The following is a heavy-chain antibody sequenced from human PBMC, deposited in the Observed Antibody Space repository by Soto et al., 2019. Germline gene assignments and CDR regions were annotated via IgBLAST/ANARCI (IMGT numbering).Heavy chain of an antibody. CDR2: IWYDGSNK. Sequence: QVQLVESGGGVDQPGGSLRLSCAASGFTFSSYGMHWVRQAPGKGLEWVAVIWYDGSNKYYADSVKGRFTISRDNSKKTLYLQMNSLRAEDTAVYYCARDREWEPSYYYGMDVWGPGTTVTVSS. J-gene: IGHJ6*02. CDR1: GFTFSSYG. V-gene: IGHV3-33*01. CDR3: ARDREWEPSYYYGMDV. D-gene: IGHD1-26*01.